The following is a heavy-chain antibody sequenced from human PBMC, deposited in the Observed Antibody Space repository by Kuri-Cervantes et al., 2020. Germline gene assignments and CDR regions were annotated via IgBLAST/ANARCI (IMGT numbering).Heavy chain of an antibody. D-gene: IGHD2-21*01. CDR1: GGSINNYY. CDR2: IFYSGST. J-gene: IGHJ4*02. V-gene: IGHV4-59*13. Sequence: SETLSLTCTVSGGSINNYYWSWIRQPPGKGLEWIGYIFYSGSTNYNPSLKSRVTISVDTSKTQFSLKLSSVTAADTAVYYCARALRPYYYFDYWGQGTLVTVSS. CDR3: ARALRPYYYFDY.